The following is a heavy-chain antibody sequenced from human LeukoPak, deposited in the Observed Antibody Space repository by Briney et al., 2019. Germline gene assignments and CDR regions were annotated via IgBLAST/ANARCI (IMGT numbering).Heavy chain of an antibody. Sequence: SETLSLTCTVSGGSISSSSYYWGWIRQPPGKGLEWIGSIYYSGSTYYNPSLKSRVTISVDTSKNQFSLKLSSVTAADTAVYYCATQKYDFWSGYYLAFDYWGQGTLVTVSS. CDR1: GGSISSSSYY. D-gene: IGHD3-3*01. CDR3: ATQKYDFWSGYYLAFDY. CDR2: IYYSGST. V-gene: IGHV4-39*01. J-gene: IGHJ4*02.